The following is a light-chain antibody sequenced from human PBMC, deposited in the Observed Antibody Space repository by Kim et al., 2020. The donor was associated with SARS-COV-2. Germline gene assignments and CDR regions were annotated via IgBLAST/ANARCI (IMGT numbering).Light chain of an antibody. CDR1: QSISSF. V-gene: IGKV1-39*01. Sequence: SVGDRVISTCRASQSISSFFNWYQQKPGQAPKLLINAASTLRTGAPSRFSGRGSGTDFTLIISDLQPEDFATYYCQQTYSTPSITFGRGTRLEIK. CDR2: AAS. J-gene: IGKJ5*01. CDR3: QQTYSTPSIT.